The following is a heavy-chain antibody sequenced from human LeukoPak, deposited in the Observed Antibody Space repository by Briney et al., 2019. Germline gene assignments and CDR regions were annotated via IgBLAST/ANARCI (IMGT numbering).Heavy chain of an antibody. D-gene: IGHD5-18*01. CDR1: GSSFSSYG. J-gene: IGHJ4*02. CDR3: ARDQRGFSYSKYYFDY. V-gene: IGHV3-33*01. Sequence: GRSLILSCAASGSSFSSYGMHWVRQAPGKGLEWVAVIWYDGTNKYYADSVKGRFTISRDNSKNTLYLQMNSLRAEDTAVYYCARDQRGFSYSKYYFDYWGQGTLVTVSS. CDR2: IWYDGTNK.